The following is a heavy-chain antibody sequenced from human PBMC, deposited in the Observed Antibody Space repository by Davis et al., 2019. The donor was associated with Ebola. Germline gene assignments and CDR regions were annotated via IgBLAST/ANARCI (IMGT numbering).Heavy chain of an antibody. J-gene: IGHJ6*02. Sequence: GESLKISCVASGFAFSDYWMTWVRQAPGKGLEWVANIKQDGGDKFYVDSVKGRFTISRDNAKNSLYLQMNSLRAEDTAVYFCARPTMLDFAMDVWGQGTTVTVSS. D-gene: IGHD5-24*01. V-gene: IGHV3-7*03. CDR1: GFAFSDYW. CDR3: ARPTMLDFAMDV. CDR2: IKQDGGDK.